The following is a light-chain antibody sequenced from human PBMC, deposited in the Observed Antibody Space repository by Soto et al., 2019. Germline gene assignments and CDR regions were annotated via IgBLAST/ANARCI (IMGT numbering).Light chain of an antibody. V-gene: IGKV1-5*03. CDR2: KAS. CDR3: QLYNSPPCT. J-gene: IGKJ1*01. Sequence: DIPMTQSPSTLSASVGARVTITCRTSQRISSWLAWYQQRPGKVPRLLIYKASTLESGVPSRFSGSGSGTECTLAISSLQPDDVATYYCQLYNSPPCTFGQGTKVEIK. CDR1: QRISSW.